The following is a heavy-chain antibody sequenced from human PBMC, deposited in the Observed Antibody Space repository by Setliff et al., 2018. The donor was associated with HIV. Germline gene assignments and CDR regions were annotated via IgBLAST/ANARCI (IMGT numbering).Heavy chain of an antibody. CDR1: GFTFSSYG. CDR3: AKDLVEGVDSISYYYVMDV. D-gene: IGHD3-3*01. Sequence: GSLRLSCAASGFTFSSYGMHWVRQAPGKGLEWVAVIWYDGNNKYYADSVKGRFTISRDNSKNTLYLQMNSLRAEDTAVYYCAKDLVEGVDSISYYYVMDVWGQGTTVTVSS. CDR2: IWYDGNNK. J-gene: IGHJ6*02. V-gene: IGHV3-33*06.